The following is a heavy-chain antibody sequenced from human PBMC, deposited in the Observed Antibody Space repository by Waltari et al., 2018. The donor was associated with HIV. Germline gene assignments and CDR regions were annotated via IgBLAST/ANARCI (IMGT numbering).Heavy chain of an antibody. CDR1: GGNIGSRSCS. J-gene: IGHJ6*02. D-gene: IGHD6-13*01. CDR2: LFHRGAT. Sequence: QQQLQGSGPGLVKTSETLYLTCTVSGGNIGSRSCSRVWLRPSPGQGLEWIGSLFHRGATLYSPFLRRRATISGAMSANRFSLKLTSVTATDTAVYFCARHCLQKGWLQQLKYYYGMDVWGQGTTVIVSS. V-gene: IGHV4-39*01. CDR3: ARHCLQKGWLQQLKYYYGMDV.